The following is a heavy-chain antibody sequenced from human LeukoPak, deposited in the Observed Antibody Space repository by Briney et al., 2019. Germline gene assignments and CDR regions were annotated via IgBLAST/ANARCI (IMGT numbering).Heavy chain of an antibody. CDR2: IYYSGST. Sequence: KSSETLSLTCTVSGGSISSGGYYWSWIRQHPGKGLEWIGYIYYSGSTYYNPSLKSRVTISVDTSKNQFSLKLSSVTAAGTAVYYCARVLWFGESHVDYWGQGTLVTVSS. CDR1: GGSISSGGYY. D-gene: IGHD3-10*01. J-gene: IGHJ4*02. CDR3: ARVLWFGESHVDY. V-gene: IGHV4-31*03.